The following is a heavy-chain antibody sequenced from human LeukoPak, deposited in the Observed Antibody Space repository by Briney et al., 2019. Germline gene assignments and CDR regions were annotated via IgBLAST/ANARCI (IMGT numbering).Heavy chain of an antibody. CDR2: INPSGGST. Sequence: GASVTVSFTASGYTFTVYYMHWVRQAPGQGLEWMGWINPSGGSTSYAQKFQGRVTMTRDTSTSTVYMELSSLRSEDTAVYYCARDGSPGYSSSWSWAYWGQGTLVTVSS. V-gene: IGHV1-46*01. CDR3: ARDGSPGYSSSWSWAY. J-gene: IGHJ4*02. CDR1: GYTFTVYY. D-gene: IGHD6-13*01.